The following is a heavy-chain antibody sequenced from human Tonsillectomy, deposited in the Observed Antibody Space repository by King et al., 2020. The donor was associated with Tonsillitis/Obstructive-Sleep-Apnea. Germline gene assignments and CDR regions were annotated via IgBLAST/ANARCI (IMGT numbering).Heavy chain of an antibody. D-gene: IGHD1-26*01. CDR1: SSYY. CDR3: ARYIGGGASYYFDY. CDR2: IYYSGST. J-gene: IGHJ4*02. V-gene: IGHV4-39*01. Sequence: SSYYWGWIRQPPGKGLEWVGSIYYSGSTYYNPSLKSRVTISVDTSENQFSLKLSSVTAADTAVYYCARYIGGGASYYFDYWGQGPMVTVSS.